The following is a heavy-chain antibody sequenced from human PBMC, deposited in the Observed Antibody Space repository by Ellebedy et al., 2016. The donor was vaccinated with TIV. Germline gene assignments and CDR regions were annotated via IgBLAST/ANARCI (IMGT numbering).Heavy chain of an antibody. CDR2: INHSGST. J-gene: IGHJ3*02. V-gene: IGHV4-34*01. Sequence: MPSETLSLTCAVYGGSFSGYYWSWIRKPPGKGLEWIGEINHSGSTNYNPSLKSRVTISVDTSKNQFSLKLSSVTAADTAVYYCARHSLSVATVVTPRAFDIWGQGTMVTVSS. CDR3: ARHSLSVATVVTPRAFDI. D-gene: IGHD4-23*01. CDR1: GGSFSGYY.